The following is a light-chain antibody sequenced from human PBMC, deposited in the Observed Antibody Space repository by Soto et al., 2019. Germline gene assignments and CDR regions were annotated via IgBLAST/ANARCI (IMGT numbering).Light chain of an antibody. Sequence: QTVVTQEPAFSASPGGTVTLTCGLSSGSVSAAYYPSWYQQTPGQTPRTLIYNANTRSSGVPDRFSGSILGNKAALTITGAQADDESDYYCVLYMGSGISVFGGGTKLTVL. J-gene: IGLJ2*01. CDR2: NAN. V-gene: IGLV8-61*01. CDR1: SGSVSAAYY. CDR3: VLYMGSGISV.